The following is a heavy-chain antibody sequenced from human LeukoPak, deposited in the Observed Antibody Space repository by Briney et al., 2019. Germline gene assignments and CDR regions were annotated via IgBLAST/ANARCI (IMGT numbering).Heavy chain of an antibody. CDR3: ARALSYYYDSSGYYSEYYYYYMDV. J-gene: IGHJ6*03. CDR1: GFTFNSYG. V-gene: IGHV3-66*01. CDR2: IYSGGST. Sequence: GGSLRLSCVTSGFTFNSYGFYWVRQAPGKGLEWVSVIYSGGSTHYADSVKGRFTISRDNSKNTLYLQMNSLRAEDTAVYYCARALSYYYDSSGYYSEYYYYYMDVWGKGTTVTISS. D-gene: IGHD3-22*01.